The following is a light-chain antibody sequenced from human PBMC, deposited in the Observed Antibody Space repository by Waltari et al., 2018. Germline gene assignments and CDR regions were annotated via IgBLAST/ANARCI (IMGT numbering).Light chain of an antibody. Sequence: QSALTQPASVSGSPGQSITISCTGTSSDVGSYNFVTWYQQHPGKAPKLMIYEATKRPSGVSNRFAGSKSGNTASLTIAGLQAEDEADYYCCSYTTSNTFVFGGGTKLTVL. V-gene: IGLV2-23*02. CDR1: SSDVGSYNF. CDR2: EAT. J-gene: IGLJ2*01. CDR3: CSYTTSNTFV.